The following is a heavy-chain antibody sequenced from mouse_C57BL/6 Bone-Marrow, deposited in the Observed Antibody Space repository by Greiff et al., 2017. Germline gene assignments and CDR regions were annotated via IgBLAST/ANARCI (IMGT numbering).Heavy chain of an antibody. CDR1: GFTFSDAW. CDR2: IRNKANNHAT. V-gene: IGHV6-6*01. Sequence: EVKLVESGGGLVQPGGSMKLSCAASGFTFSDAWMDWVRQSPEKGLEWVAEIRNKANNHATYYAESVKGRFTISRDDSKSSVYLQMNSLRAEDTGIYYCTRHGDYDRGFAYWGQGTLVTVSA. J-gene: IGHJ3*01. D-gene: IGHD2-4*01. CDR3: TRHGDYDRGFAY.